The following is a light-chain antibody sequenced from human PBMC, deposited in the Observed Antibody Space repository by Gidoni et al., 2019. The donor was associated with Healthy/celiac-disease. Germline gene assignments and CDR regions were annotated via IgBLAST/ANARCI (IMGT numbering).Light chain of an antibody. J-gene: IGLJ2*01. Sequence: QSVLTQPPSASGTPGQTVTISSSGSSSNIGSNTVNWYQQLPGTAPKLLIYNNNQRPSGVPDRFSGSKSGTSASLAISGLQSEDEADYYCAAWDDSLNGPVFGGGTKLTVL. CDR2: NNN. V-gene: IGLV1-44*01. CDR1: SSNIGSNT. CDR3: AAWDDSLNGPV.